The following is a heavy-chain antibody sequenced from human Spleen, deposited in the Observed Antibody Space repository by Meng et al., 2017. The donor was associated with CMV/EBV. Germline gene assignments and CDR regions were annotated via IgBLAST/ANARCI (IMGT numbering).Heavy chain of an antibody. V-gene: IGHV3-23*03. D-gene: IGHD1-26*01. J-gene: IGHJ6*02. CDR3: ARSPGSAEDV. CDR2: IYSDGSSA. Sequence: GGSLRLSCAASGFTFRSYAMSWVRQAPGKGLEYVSTIYSDGSSAYYADSVKGRFTISRDNSKNPLFLQMTSLRADDTAVYYCARSPGSAEDVWGQGTTVTVSS. CDR1: GFTFRSYA.